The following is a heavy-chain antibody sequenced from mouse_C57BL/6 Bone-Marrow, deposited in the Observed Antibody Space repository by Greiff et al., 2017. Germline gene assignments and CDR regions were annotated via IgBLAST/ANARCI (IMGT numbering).Heavy chain of an antibody. CDR3: ARSFITTVVATDAMDY. Sequence: QVQLQQSGAELVKPGASVKLSCKASGYTFTSYWMHWVKQRPGQGLEWIGMIHPNSGSTNYNQKFKGKATLTVDTSSSTAYMQLSSLTSEDSAVYYCARSFITTVVATDAMDYWGQGTSVTVSS. CDR2: IHPNSGST. J-gene: IGHJ4*01. CDR1: GYTFTSYW. D-gene: IGHD1-1*01. V-gene: IGHV1-64*01.